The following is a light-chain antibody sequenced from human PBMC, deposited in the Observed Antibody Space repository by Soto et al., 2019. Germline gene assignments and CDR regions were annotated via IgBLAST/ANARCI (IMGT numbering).Light chain of an antibody. CDR2: AAY. CDR1: QRISTH. J-gene: IGKJ1*01. Sequence: DIPMTQSPSSLSASVGDRVTITCRASQRISTHLNWYQQKPGKAPNLLIYAAYNLQSGLPSRFSGSGSGTDFTLTISSLQPEDFATYYCQQSYSTPRTFGQGTKVELK. CDR3: QQSYSTPRT. V-gene: IGKV1-39*01.